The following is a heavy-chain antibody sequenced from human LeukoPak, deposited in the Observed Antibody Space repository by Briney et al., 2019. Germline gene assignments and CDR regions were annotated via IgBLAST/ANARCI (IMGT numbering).Heavy chain of an antibody. CDR1: GFTFSSYA. Sequence: GGSQRLSCAASGFTFSSYAMSWVRQAPGKGLEWVSAISGSGGSTYYADSVKGRFTISRDNSKNTLYLQMNSLRAEDTAVYYCAKDEDFELRGPDYWGQGTLVTVSS. J-gene: IGHJ4*02. CDR3: AKDEDFELRGPDY. V-gene: IGHV3-23*01. D-gene: IGHD1-1*01. CDR2: ISGSGGST.